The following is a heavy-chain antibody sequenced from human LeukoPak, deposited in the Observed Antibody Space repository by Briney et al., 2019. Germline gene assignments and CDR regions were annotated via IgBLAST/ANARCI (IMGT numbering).Heavy chain of an antibody. CDR1: GFTFSSYA. Sequence: GGSLRLSCAASGFTFSSYAMHWVRQAPGKGLEWVAVISYDGSNIYYADSVKGRFTISRDNSKNTLYLQMNSLRAEDTAVYYCARDIPDYWGQGTLVTVSS. J-gene: IGHJ4*02. V-gene: IGHV3-30-3*01. D-gene: IGHD2-2*02. CDR3: ARDIPDY. CDR2: ISYDGSNI.